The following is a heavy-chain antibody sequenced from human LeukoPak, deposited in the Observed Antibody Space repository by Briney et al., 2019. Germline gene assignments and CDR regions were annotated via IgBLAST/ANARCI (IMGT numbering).Heavy chain of an antibody. CDR2: ISSSGSTI. V-gene: IGHV3-48*03. D-gene: IGHD3-10*02. J-gene: IGHJ6*04. Sequence: PGGSLRLSCAASGFTFSSYAMHWVRQAPGKGLEWVSYISSSGSTIYYADSVKGRFTIPRDNAKNSLYLQMNSLRAEDTAVYYCAELGITMIGGVWGKGTTVTISS. CDR1: GFTFSSYA. CDR3: AELGITMIGGV.